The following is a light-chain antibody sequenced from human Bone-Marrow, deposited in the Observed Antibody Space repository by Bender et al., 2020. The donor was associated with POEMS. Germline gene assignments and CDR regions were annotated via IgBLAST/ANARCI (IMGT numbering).Light chain of an antibody. CDR3: SSHKSSHPVV. V-gene: IGLV2-14*01. CDR1: SRDIGTYNY. Sequence: QSALTQPASVSGSPGQSITISCTGSSRDIGTYNYVSWYQQHPGKVPKLLIFQVSNRPSGVSDRFSGSKSGNTASLTISGLQADDEADYYCSSHKSSHPVVFGTGTKVTVL. CDR2: QVS. J-gene: IGLJ2*01.